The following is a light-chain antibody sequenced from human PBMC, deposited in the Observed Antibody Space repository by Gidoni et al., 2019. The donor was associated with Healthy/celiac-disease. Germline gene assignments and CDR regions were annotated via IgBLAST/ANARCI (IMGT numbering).Light chain of an antibody. CDR2: SNN. CDR1: SANIGSNY. Sequence: QSVLPQPPSASRTPGQRVTISCSGSSANIGSNYVYWYQQLPGTAPKLLIYSNNQRPSGVPDRFSGSKSGTAASLAISGLRSEDEADYYCAAWDDSLSGYWVFGGGTKLTVL. J-gene: IGLJ3*02. CDR3: AAWDDSLSGYWV. V-gene: IGLV1-47*02.